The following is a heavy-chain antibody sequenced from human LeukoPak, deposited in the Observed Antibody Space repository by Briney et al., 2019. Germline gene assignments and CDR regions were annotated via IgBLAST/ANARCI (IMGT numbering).Heavy chain of an antibody. J-gene: IGHJ6*02. CDR3: ARVYDSSGYYPSYYYYGMDV. Sequence: GGSLRLSCAASGLTFSSYAMSWVRQAPGKGLEWVSAITGSGDSTYYADSVKGRFTISRDNAKNSLYLQMNSLRAEDTAVYYCARVYDSSGYYPSYYYYGMDVWGQGTTVTVSS. D-gene: IGHD3-22*01. V-gene: IGHV3-23*01. CDR2: ITGSGDST. CDR1: GLTFSSYA.